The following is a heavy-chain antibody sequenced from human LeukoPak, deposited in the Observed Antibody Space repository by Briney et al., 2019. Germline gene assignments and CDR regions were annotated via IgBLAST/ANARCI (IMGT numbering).Heavy chain of an antibody. CDR3: ARDFDY. V-gene: IGHV3-21*01. J-gene: IGHJ4*02. Sequence: GGSLRLSCAASGFTFSSYSMNWVRQAPGKGLEWVSSISRSSSSIYYADSVKGRFTISRDNAKNALYLQMNSLRAEDTAVYYCARDFDYWGQGTLVTVSS. CDR1: GFTFSSYS. CDR2: ISRSSSSI.